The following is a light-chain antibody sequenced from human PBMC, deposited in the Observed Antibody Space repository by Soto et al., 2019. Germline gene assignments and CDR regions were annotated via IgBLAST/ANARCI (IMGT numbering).Light chain of an antibody. J-gene: IGKJ5*01. Sequence: EIALTQSPCTLSLSPGERATLSCRASQSVSSTYLAWYQQKPGQAPRLLIHDASSRATGIPDRFSGSGSGTDFTLTISRLEPEDVAVYYCQQNGSSSAITFGQGTRLEIK. CDR2: DAS. CDR3: QQNGSSSAIT. V-gene: IGKV3-20*01. CDR1: QSVSSTY.